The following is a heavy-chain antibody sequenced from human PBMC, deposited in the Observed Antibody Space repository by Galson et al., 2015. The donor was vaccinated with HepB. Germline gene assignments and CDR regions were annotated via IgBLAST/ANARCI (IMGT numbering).Heavy chain of an antibody. CDR2: IDPSDSYT. CDR3: ARTAYTAMDPPYYLDS. Sequence: QSGAEVKKPGESLRISCKGSGYSFTSYWISWVRQMPGKGLEWMGRIDPSDSYTNYSPSFQGHVTISADKSISTAYLQWSSLKASDTAMYYCARTAYTAMDPPYYLDSWGQGTLVTVSS. CDR1: GYSFTSYW. D-gene: IGHD5-18*01. J-gene: IGHJ4*02. V-gene: IGHV5-10-1*01.